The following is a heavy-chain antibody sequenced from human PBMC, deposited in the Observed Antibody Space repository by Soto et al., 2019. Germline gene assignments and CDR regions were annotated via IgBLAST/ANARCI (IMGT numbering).Heavy chain of an antibody. CDR3: ARDHNFFDSSGYYDH. J-gene: IGHJ5*02. CDR2: ISPYNGNT. CDR1: GYTFVSYG. D-gene: IGHD3-22*01. Sequence: QIQLVQSAAEVKKPGASVKVSCKTSGYTFVSYGISWVRQAPGQGLEWMGWISPYNGNTNFAQRFRGRVTLTTDTSADIVYMDLGILKSDYTAVYYGARDHNFFDSSGYYDHWGQGTLITVSS. V-gene: IGHV1-18*04.